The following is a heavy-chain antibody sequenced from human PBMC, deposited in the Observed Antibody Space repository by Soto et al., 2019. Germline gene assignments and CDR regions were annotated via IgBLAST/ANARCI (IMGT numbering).Heavy chain of an antibody. V-gene: IGHV3-30*03. CDR1: GFTFSTYA. CDR2: ASYDGNDK. J-gene: IGHJ5*02. D-gene: IGHD1-1*01. CDR3: ARGVGNNWNYIWFDP. Sequence: GGSLRLSCAASGFTFSTYAMHWVRQAPGKGLEWVAGASYDGNDKDYADSVKGRFTISRDNSKNTLYLQMSSLRVDDTAVYYCARGVGNNWNYIWFDPWGQGTLVTVSS.